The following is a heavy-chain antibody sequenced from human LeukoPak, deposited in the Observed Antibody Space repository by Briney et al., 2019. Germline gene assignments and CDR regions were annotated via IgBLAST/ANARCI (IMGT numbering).Heavy chain of an antibody. CDR3: AREGTAMVSFDY. CDR2: ISSGGNTI. J-gene: IGHJ4*02. V-gene: IGHV3-48*03. CDR1: GFTFSSYE. D-gene: IGHD5-18*01. Sequence: PGGSLRLSCAASGFTFSSYEMNWVRQAPGKGLEWVSYISSGGNTIYYADSVKGRFTISRDNAKNSLYLQMNSLRAEDTAVYYCAREGTAMVSFDYWGRGTLVTVSS.